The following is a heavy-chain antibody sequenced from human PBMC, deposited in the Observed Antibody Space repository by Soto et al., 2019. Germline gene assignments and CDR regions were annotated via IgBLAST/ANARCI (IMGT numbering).Heavy chain of an antibody. J-gene: IGHJ6*02. V-gene: IGHV4-31*03. Sequence: SETLSLTCTVSGGSISSDGYYWSWIRQHPGKGLEWIGYIYYSGSTYYNPSLKSRITISVDTSKNQFSLKLSSVTAADTAVYYCARDSTIASYYYGMDFWGQGTTVTVSS. CDR1: GGSISSDGYY. CDR2: IYYSGST. CDR3: ARDSTIASYYYGMDF.